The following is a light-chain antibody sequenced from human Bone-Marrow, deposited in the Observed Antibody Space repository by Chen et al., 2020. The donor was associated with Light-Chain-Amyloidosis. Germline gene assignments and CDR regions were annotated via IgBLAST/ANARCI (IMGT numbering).Light chain of an antibody. CDR1: NIGSTS. V-gene: IGLV3-21*02. Sequence: SYVLTQPPSVSVAPGQSATLACGGNNIGSTSVHWYQPTPGQAPLLVVYDDSDRPSGIPERLSGSNSGNTATLTISRVEAGDEADYYCQVWDRSSDRPVFGGGTKLTVL. CDR3: QVWDRSSDRPV. CDR2: DDS. J-gene: IGLJ3*02.